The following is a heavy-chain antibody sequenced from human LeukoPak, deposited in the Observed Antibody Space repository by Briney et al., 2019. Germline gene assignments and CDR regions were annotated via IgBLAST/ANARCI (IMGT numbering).Heavy chain of an antibody. CDR1: GGTFSSYT. V-gene: IGHV1-69*02. Sequence: GASVKVSCKASGGTFSSYTIRWVRQAPGQGLEWMGRIIPILGIANYAQKFQGRVTITADKSTSTAYMELSSLRSEDTAVYYCAMTIFGVVIIAGWFDPWGQGTMVTVSS. CDR2: IIPILGIA. D-gene: IGHD3-3*01. J-gene: IGHJ5*02. CDR3: AMTIFGVVIIAGWFDP.